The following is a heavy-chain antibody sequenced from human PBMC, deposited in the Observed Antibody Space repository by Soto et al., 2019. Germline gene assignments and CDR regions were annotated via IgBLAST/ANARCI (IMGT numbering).Heavy chain of an antibody. CDR1: GFSLSTSGVG. CDR2: IYWDDDK. V-gene: IGHV2-5*02. Sequence: QITLMESGPTLVRPTQTLTLTCTFSGFSLSTSGVGVGWIRQPPEKALEWLALIYWDDDKRYNPSLNSRLIISKDTSKNQVVLTMTYMDPVDTATYFCAHRRPSGGSWNWGSFDYWGPGALVAVSS. CDR3: AHRRPSGGSWNWGSFDY. J-gene: IGHJ4*02. D-gene: IGHD1-7*01.